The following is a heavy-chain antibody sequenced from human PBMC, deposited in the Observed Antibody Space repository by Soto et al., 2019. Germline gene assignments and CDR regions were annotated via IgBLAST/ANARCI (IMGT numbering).Heavy chain of an antibody. J-gene: IGHJ4*02. D-gene: IGHD1-1*01. CDR3: ARNAYDNSPAYYFDY. CDR2: IYYSGTT. V-gene: IGHV4-31*03. Sequence: PSETLSLTCTVSGDSISRTGYYWSWIRQHPGSGLEWIGYIYYSGTTYYNPSLRSRVTISIDTSNHQFFLDLRSVSAADTAVYFCARNAYDNSPAYYFDYWGQGILVTVSS. CDR1: GDSISRTGYY.